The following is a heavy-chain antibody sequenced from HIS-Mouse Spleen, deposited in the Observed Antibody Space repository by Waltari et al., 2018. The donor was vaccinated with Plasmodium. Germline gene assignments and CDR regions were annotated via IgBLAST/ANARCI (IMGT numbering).Heavy chain of an antibody. V-gene: IGHV3-7*01. J-gene: IGHJ2*01. CDR1: GFTFGSYW. D-gene: IGHD6-13*01. CDR2: IKQDVSEK. Sequence: EVQLVESGAGLVQPGGSLRLSWSASGFTFGSYWMSWVSQAPGKGLEWVANIKQDVSEKYYWDSVKGRFTISRDNAKNSLYLQMNSLRAEDTAVYYCASSWYWYFDLWGRGTLVTVSS. CDR3: ASSWYWYFDL.